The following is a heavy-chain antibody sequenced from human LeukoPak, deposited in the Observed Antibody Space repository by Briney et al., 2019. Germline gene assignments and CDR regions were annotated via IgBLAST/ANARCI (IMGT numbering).Heavy chain of an antibody. V-gene: IGHV4-31*03. Sequence: SQTLSLTCTVSGASISSGGYYWSWIRQHPGKGLEWIGYIYNSGSTYYNPSLKSRITISVDTSQNQFSLKLSSVTAADTAVYYCARAYSPSSLYFDYWGQGTLVTVSS. CDR1: GASISSGGYY. CDR3: ARAYSPSSLYFDY. J-gene: IGHJ4*02. D-gene: IGHD6-6*01. CDR2: IYNSGST.